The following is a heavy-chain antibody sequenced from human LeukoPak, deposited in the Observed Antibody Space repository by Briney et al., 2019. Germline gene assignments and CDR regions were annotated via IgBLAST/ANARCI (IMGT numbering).Heavy chain of an antibody. J-gene: IGHJ4*02. CDR2: INHSGST. CDR1: GGSFSGYY. Sequence: PSETLSLTCAVYGGSFSGYYWSWIRQPPGKGLEWIGEINHSGSTNYNPSLKSRVTISVDTSKNQFSLKLSSVTAADTAVYYCASDRESYDYGWGSYRFNYWGQGTLVTVSS. V-gene: IGHV4-34*01. CDR3: ASDRESYDYGWGSYRFNY. D-gene: IGHD3-16*02.